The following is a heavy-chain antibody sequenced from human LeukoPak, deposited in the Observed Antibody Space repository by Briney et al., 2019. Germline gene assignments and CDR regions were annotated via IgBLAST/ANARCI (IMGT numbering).Heavy chain of an antibody. V-gene: IGHV4-39*01. CDR2: IYYSGST. CDR3: ARSRFDICSGTSCSLLRYNCLLL. D-gene: IGHD2-2*01. CDR1: GGSISSSSYY. Sequence: SETLSLTCTVSGGSISSSSYYWGWIRQPPGKGLEWIGSIYYSGSTYYNPSLKSRVAISVDTSKNQFSLKLSSVTAADTAVYYCARSRFDICSGTSCSLLRYNCLLLWRQGTLVTVSS. J-gene: IGHJ5*02.